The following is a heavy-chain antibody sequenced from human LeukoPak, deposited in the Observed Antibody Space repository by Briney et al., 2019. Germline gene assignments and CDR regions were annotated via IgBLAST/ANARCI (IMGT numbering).Heavy chain of an antibody. V-gene: IGHV4-30-4*01. CDR2: IYYSGST. CDR1: GASISSGDYY. Sequence: SETLSLTCTVSGASISSGDYYWSWIRQPPGKGLECIGHIYYSGSTYYNPSLKSRFTISVDTSRNHFSLKLSSVTPPETAVYYCTGGRGVPYYYDISGYYPADYWGQGPLFTV. CDR3: TGGRGVPYYYDISGYYPADY. D-gene: IGHD3-22*01. J-gene: IGHJ4*02.